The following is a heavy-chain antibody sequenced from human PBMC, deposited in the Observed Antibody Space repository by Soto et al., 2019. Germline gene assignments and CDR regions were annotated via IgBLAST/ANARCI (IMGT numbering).Heavy chain of an antibody. J-gene: IGHJ4*02. CDR1: GYTFTAYY. CDR2: NNPNSGGT. CDR3: ERGGGIRYSYGYRYYFDY. V-gene: IGHV1-2*04. D-gene: IGHD5-18*01. Sequence: QVQLVQSGAEVKKPGASVKVSCKASGYTFTAYYMHWVRQAPGQGLEWMGWNNPNSGGTNYAQKFQGWVTMTRDTSISTAYMEVSRPRSDDTAVYYCERGGGIRYSYGYRYYFDYWGQGTLVTVSS.